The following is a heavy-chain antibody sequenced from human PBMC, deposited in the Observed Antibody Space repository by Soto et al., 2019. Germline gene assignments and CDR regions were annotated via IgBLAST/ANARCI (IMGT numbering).Heavy chain of an antibody. CDR2: IYDTGTT. J-gene: IGHJ4*02. Sequence: QVQLQESGPGLVKPSETLSLTCTVSGASVRSGSYYWSWVRQPPGRGLEWIGYIYDTGTTNYNPSLKSRVTMSVDTSKNQFSLKLNSLTAADTALYYCARVEDYGDYFDYWGQGTLVTVSS. V-gene: IGHV4-61*01. CDR3: ARVEDYGDYFDY. D-gene: IGHD4-17*01. CDR1: GASVRSGSYY.